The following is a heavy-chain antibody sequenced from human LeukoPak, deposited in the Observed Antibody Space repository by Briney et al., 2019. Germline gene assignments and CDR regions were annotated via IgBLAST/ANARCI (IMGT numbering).Heavy chain of an antibody. V-gene: IGHV3-21*01. CDR3: ARDPYSGTYGDTYYYYMDV. D-gene: IGHD1-26*01. Sequence: PGGSLRLSCAASGFTFNNYWLHWVRQAPGKGLEWVSSITSSSTYTFYADSVKGRFTISRDNARNSLYLQMNSLRAEDTAVYYCARDPYSGTYGDTYYYYMDVWGKGTTVTISS. CDR2: ITSSSTYT. CDR1: GFTFNNYW. J-gene: IGHJ6*03.